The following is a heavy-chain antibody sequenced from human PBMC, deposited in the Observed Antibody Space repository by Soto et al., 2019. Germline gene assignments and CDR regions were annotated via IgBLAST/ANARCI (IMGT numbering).Heavy chain of an antibody. CDR1: GGSISSSSYY. CDR2: IYFSGST. D-gene: IGHD3-3*01. V-gene: IGHV4-39*01. CDR3: ARTGSGSGYRLFYYYGMDV. J-gene: IGHJ6*02. Sequence: SETLSLTCTVSGGSISSSSYYWGWIRQPPGKGLEKNGIIYFSGSTYYNPSLKSRVTISVDTSKNQFSLKLSSVIAADTAVYYCARTGSGSGYRLFYYYGMDVWGQGTTVTVSS.